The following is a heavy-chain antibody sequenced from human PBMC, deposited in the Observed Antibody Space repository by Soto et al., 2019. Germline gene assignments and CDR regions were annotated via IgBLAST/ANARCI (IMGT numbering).Heavy chain of an antibody. CDR3: ARGYPIAAAAPYYYGMDV. V-gene: IGHV4-61*02. J-gene: IGHJ6*02. D-gene: IGHD6-13*01. CDR1: GGAISSGGYY. CDR2: IYTSGST. Sequence: SETLSLTCTVSGGAISSGGYYWSWIRQPAGKGLEWIGRIYTSGSTNYNPSLKRRVTMSVDTSKNQLSLKLSSVTAADTAVYYCARGYPIAAAAPYYYGMDVWGQGTTVTVSS.